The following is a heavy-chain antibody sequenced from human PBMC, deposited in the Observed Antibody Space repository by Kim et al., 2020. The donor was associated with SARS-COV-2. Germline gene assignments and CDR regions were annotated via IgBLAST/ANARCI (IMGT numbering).Heavy chain of an antibody. CDR2: ISSSTRNI. D-gene: IGHD1-26*01. CDR3: ASGTYSGSYPRGMVDAFDI. CDR1: GFTFSSYN. J-gene: IGHJ3*02. Sequence: GGSLRLSCAASGFTFSSYNMNWVRQAPGKGLEWVSYISSSTRNIYYADSVKGRFTISRDNAKNSLYLQMNSLRDEDTAVYYCASGTYSGSYPRGMVDAFDIWGQGTMVTVSS. V-gene: IGHV3-48*02.